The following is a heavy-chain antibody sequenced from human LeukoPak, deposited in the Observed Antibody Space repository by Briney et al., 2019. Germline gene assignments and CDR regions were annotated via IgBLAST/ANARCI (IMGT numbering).Heavy chain of an antibody. CDR2: IYTSGST. V-gene: IGHV4-4*07. Sequence: SETLSLTCTVSGGSISSYYWSRIRQPAGKGLEWIGRIYTSGSTNYNPSLKSRVTMSVDTSKNQFSLKLSSVTAADTAVYYCARTPYDFWSGYYDPPHYFDYWGQGTLVTVSS. J-gene: IGHJ4*02. D-gene: IGHD3-3*01. CDR3: ARTPYDFWSGYYDPPHYFDY. CDR1: GGSISSYY.